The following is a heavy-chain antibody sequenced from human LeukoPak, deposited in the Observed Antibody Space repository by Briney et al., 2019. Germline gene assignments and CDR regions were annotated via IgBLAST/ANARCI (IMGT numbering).Heavy chain of an antibody. CDR3: TRESGAFSPFGF. CDR1: GGSIITTNW. Sequence: SETLSLTCAVSGGSIITTNWWSWVRQPPGKGLEWIGEVHLNGATHYNPSLGSRVSMSIDKAKNHMSLKLTSVTAADTAIYYCTRESGAFSPFGFWGQGTLVTVSS. D-gene: IGHD1-26*01. V-gene: IGHV4-4*02. CDR2: VHLNGAT. J-gene: IGHJ4*02.